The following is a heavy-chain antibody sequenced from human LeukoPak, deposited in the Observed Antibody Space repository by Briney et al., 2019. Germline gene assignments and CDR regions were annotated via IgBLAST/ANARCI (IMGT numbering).Heavy chain of an antibody. CDR3: TMVRGVILADST. J-gene: IGHJ5*02. D-gene: IGHD3-10*01. V-gene: IGHV3-23*01. Sequence: GGSLRLSCTASGFTFSDYSMVWVRQAPGRGPEWVSGVNFGGHTADYAASVRGRFTISRDNSKNTLYLQMNSLRAEDTAVYYCTMVRGVILADSTWGQGTLVTVSS. CDR1: GFTFSDYS. CDR2: VNFGGHTA.